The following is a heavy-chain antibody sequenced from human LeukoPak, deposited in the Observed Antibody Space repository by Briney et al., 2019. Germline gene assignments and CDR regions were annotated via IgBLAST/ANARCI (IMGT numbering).Heavy chain of an antibody. D-gene: IGHD1-1*01. Sequence: SETLSLTCTVSGGSVSSGTYYWSWTRQPPGKGLEWIGYIYYSGSTNYNPSLKSRVTISVDTSKNQFSLKLSSVTAADTAVYYCAREYISTNWFDPWGQGTLVTVSS. CDR3: AREYISTNWFDP. V-gene: IGHV4-61*01. CDR2: IYYSGST. CDR1: GGSVSSGTYY. J-gene: IGHJ5*02.